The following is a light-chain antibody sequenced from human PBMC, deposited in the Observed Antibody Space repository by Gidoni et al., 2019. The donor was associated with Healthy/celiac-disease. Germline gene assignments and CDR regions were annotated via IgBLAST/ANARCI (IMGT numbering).Light chain of an antibody. J-gene: IGKJ4*01. V-gene: IGKV3-11*01. CDR2: DAS. CDR1: QSVSSY. Sequence: EIVLTQSPATLPLSPGERATLPCRASQSVSSYLAWYQQKPGQAPRLLIYDASNRATGIPARFSGSGSGTDFTLTISSLEPEDFAVYYCQQRSNWPLTFXGXTKVEIK. CDR3: QQRSNWPLT.